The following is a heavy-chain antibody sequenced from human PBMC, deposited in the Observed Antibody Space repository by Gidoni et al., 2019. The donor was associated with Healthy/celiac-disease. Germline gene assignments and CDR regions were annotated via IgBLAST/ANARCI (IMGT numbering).Heavy chain of an antibody. J-gene: IGHJ4*02. CDR3: ARHPFVRWLQFDGPFDY. CDR1: GGSISSSSYY. V-gene: IGHV4-39*01. D-gene: IGHD5-12*01. CDR2: IYYSGST. Sequence: QLQLQESGPGLVKPSETLSLTCTVSGGSISSSSYYWGWIRQPPGKGLEWIGSIYYSGSTYYNPSLKSRVTISVDTSKNQFSLKLSSVTAADTAVYYCARHPFVRWLQFDGPFDYWGQGTLVTVSS.